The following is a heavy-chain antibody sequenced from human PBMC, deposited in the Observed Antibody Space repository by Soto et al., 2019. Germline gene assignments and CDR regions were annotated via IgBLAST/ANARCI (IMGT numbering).Heavy chain of an antibody. J-gene: IGHJ4*02. CDR2: IRSKANSYAT. Sequence: EVQLVESGGGLVQPGGSLKLSCAASGFTFSGSAMHWVRQASGKGLEWVGRIRSKANSYATAYAASVKGRFTISRDDSKNTAYLQMNSLKTEDTAVYYCTRHVRWSSSSYFDYWGLGTLVTVSS. D-gene: IGHD3-10*02. CDR3: TRHVRWSSSSYFDY. V-gene: IGHV3-73*02. CDR1: GFTFSGSA.